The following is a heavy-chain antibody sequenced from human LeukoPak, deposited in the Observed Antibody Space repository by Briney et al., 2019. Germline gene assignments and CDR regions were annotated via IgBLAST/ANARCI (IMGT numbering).Heavy chain of an antibody. Sequence: ASVKVSCKASGYTFTSYGISWVRQAPGQGLEWMGWISAYNGNTNYAQKLQGRVTMTTDTSTSTAYMELSSLRSEDTAVYFCARSNYGGKRWFDPWGQGTTVTVSS. CDR1: GYTFTSYG. V-gene: IGHV1-18*01. J-gene: IGHJ5*01. D-gene: IGHD4-23*01. CDR2: ISAYNGNT. CDR3: ARSNYGGKRWFDP.